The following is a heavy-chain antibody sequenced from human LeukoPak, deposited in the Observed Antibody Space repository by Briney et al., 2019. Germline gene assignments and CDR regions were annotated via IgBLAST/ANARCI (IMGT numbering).Heavy chain of an antibody. D-gene: IGHD1-1*01. CDR1: GVSFTGYY. Sequence: PSETLTLTCAVSGVSFTGYYLSWVRQPPGKGPEWIGEISHSGRTAYNPSLKSRVAISLDTSKNQFSLRLSFVSAADTAVYYCTRTSPGIPLDFWGQGTLVTVSS. CDR3: TRTSPGIPLDF. J-gene: IGHJ4*02. CDR2: ISHSGRT. V-gene: IGHV4-34*01.